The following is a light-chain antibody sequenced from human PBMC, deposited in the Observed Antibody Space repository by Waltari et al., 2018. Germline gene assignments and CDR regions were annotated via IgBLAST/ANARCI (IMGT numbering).Light chain of an antibody. V-gene: IGLV3-25*03. Sequence: SYELTQPPSVSVSPGQTARITCSGDALPKQHGFWYQQKPGQAPVLVIHRDTERPSGSPERFSGSNSGTTGTLTITAVQAEDEADYYCQSADSSGTYVIFGGGTKLSVL. CDR1: ALPKQH. J-gene: IGLJ2*01. CDR3: QSADSSGTYVI. CDR2: RDT.